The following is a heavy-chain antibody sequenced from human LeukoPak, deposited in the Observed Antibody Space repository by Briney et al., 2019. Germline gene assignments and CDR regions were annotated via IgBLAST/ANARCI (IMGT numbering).Heavy chain of an antibody. CDR3: ASHYDYVWGSYRYPEGFDY. CDR2: IYSGGST. J-gene: IGHJ4*02. V-gene: IGHV3-66*04. Sequence: GGSLRLSCAASGFTVSSNYMSWVRQAPGKGLEWVSVIYSGGSTYYADSVKGRFTISRDNSKNTLYLQMNSLRAEDTAVYYCASHYDYVWGSYRYPEGFDYWGQGTLVTVSS. CDR1: GFTVSSNY. D-gene: IGHD3-16*02.